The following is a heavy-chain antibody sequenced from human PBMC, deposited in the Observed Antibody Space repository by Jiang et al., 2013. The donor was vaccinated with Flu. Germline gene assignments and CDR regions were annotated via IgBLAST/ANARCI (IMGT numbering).Heavy chain of an antibody. CDR1: GGSISSYY. J-gene: IGHJ6*04. CDR2: IYYSGST. CDR3: ARGGGSGWYPYYYGMDV. V-gene: IGHV4-59*01. Sequence: GPGLVKPSETLSLTCTVSGGSISSYYWSWIRQPPGKGLEWIGYIYYSGSTNYNPSLKSRVTISVDTSKNQFSLKLSSVTAADTAVYYCARGGGSGWYPYYYGMDVWGKGTTVTVSS. D-gene: IGHD6-19*01.